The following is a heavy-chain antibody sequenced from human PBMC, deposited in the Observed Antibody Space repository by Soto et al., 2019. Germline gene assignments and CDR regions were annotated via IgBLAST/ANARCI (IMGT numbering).Heavy chain of an antibody. CDR2: ISYDGSNK. Sequence: GSLRLSCAASGFTFSSYGMHWVRQAPGKGLAWVAVISYDGSNKYYADSVKGRFTTSIDYAKNTLCLQMDSLRAEDTAVYYCREDQSSSWSAFGGMDVWGQGTTVTVSS. CDR3: REDQSSSWSAFGGMDV. V-gene: IGHV3-30*18. J-gene: IGHJ6*02. CDR1: GFTFSSYG. D-gene: IGHD6-13*01.